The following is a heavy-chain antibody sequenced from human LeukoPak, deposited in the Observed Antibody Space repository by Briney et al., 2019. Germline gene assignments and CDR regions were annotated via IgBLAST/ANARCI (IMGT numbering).Heavy chain of an antibody. Sequence: ASVKVSCKASGYTFTSYGISWVRQAPGQGLEWVGWISAYNGNTNYAQKFQGRVTMTRDTSISTAYMELSRLRSDDTAVYYCARILGMFDWGQGTLVTVSS. CDR2: ISAYNGNT. V-gene: IGHV1-18*01. CDR1: GYTFTSYG. J-gene: IGHJ4*02. D-gene: IGHD7-27*01. CDR3: ARILGMFD.